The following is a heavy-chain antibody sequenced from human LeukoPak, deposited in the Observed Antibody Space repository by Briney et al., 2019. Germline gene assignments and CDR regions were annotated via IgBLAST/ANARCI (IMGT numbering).Heavy chain of an antibody. CDR2: IYSSGNT. V-gene: IGHV4-39*01. CDR1: GDSISSSSYY. Sequence: PSETLSLTCSVSGDSISSSSYYWGWIRQPPGKGLEWIGSIYSSGNTYYNPSLKSRVTVYLDTSKNQFTQKLRSVTAADTAVYDCARQRYSFDYWGRGTLVTVSS. D-gene: IGHD1-14*01. J-gene: IGHJ4*02. CDR3: ARQRYSFDY.